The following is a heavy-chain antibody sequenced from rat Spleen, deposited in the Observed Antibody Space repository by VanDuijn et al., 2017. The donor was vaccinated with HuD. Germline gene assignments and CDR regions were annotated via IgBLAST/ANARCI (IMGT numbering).Heavy chain of an antibody. V-gene: IGHV5S13*01. D-gene: IGHD1-12*02. CDR1: GVTFSNSA. CDR3: ATDGYYDGTYYSVYAMDA. Sequence: EVQLVESGGGLVQPGRSLKLSCTASGVTFSNSAMTWVRQTPGKGLDWVASITKDGGSLFYRDSGKGRFTVSIANEQNTLYLQMDSLKSEDTATYYCATDGYYDGTYYSVYAMDAWGQGASVTVSS. CDR2: ITKDGGSL. J-gene: IGHJ4*01.